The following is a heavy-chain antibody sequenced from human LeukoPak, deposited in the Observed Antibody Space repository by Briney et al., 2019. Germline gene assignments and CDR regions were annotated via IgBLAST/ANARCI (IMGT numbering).Heavy chain of an antibody. CDR3: ARDSGTTGEVKFDP. CDR1: GGSFSGYY. V-gene: IGHV4-34*01. D-gene: IGHD3-10*01. J-gene: IGHJ5*02. CDR2: INHSGST. Sequence: SETLSLTCAVYGGSFSGYYWGWIRQPPEKGLEWIGEINHSGSTNYNPSLKSRVTISVDTSKNQFSLKLSSVTAADTALYYCARDSGTTGEVKFDPWGQGTLVTVSS.